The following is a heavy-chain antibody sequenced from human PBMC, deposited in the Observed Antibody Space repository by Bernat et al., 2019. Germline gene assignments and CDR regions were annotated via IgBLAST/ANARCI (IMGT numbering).Heavy chain of an antibody. V-gene: IGHV1-18*01. CDR3: ARDSRYSSSWYDPYYYYGMDV. D-gene: IGHD6-13*01. Sequence: QVQLVQSGAEVKKPGASVEVSCKASGYTFTSYGISWVRQAPGQGLEWMGWISAYNGNTNYAQKLQGRVTMTTDTSTSTAYMELRSLRSDDTAVYYCARDSRYSSSWYDPYYYYGMDVWGQGTTVTVSS. CDR1: GYTFTSYG. J-gene: IGHJ6*02. CDR2: ISAYNGNT.